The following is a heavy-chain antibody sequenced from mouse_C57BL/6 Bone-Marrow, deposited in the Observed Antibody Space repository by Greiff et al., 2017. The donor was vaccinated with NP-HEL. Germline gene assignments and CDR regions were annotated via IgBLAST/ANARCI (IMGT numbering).Heavy chain of an antibody. D-gene: IGHD4-1*01. CDR3: ASLTAFDY. CDR2: INPYNGGT. J-gene: IGHJ2*01. Sequence: VQLQQSGPVLVKPGASVKMSCKASGYTFTDYYMNWVKQSHGKSLEWIGVINPYNGGTSYNQKFKGKATLTVDKSSRTSYMELNSLTSEDSAVYYCASLTAFDYWGQGTTLTVSS. V-gene: IGHV1-19*01. CDR1: GYTFTDYY.